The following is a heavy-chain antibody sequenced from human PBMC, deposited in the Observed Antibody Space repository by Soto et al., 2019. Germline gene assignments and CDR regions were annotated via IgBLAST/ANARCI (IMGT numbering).Heavy chain of an antibody. Sequence: SETLSLTCTVSGDSISSSNYFWGWIRQPPGKGLEWIGTIFYSGSTYYNPSLKSRVTISVDTSKNQFSLRLISVTAADTAVYYCARLGAYYQSLDPWGPGTLVTVSS. CDR3: ARLGAYYQSLDP. J-gene: IGHJ5*02. CDR1: GDSISSSNYF. CDR2: IFYSGST. D-gene: IGHD3-22*01. V-gene: IGHV4-39*01.